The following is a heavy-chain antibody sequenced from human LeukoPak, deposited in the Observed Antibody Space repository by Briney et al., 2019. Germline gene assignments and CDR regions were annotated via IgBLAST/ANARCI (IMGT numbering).Heavy chain of an antibody. CDR1: GGSISSGDYY. CDR3: ARNPLSGIAAAATTFDY. CDR2: IYYSGST. Sequence: SQTLSLTCTVSGGSISSGDYYWSWIRQPPGKGLEWIGYIYYSGSTYYNPSLKSRVTISVDTSKNQFSLKLSSVTAADTAVYYCARNPLSGIAAAATTFDYWGQGTLVTVSS. D-gene: IGHD6-13*01. V-gene: IGHV4-30-4*01. J-gene: IGHJ4*02.